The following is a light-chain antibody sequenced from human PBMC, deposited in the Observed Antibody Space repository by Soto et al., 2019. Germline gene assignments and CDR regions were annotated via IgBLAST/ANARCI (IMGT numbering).Light chain of an antibody. J-gene: IGLJ1*01. CDR3: SSYRSGGTFV. CDR2: EVT. V-gene: IGLV2-14*02. CDR1: SSDVGSHNF. Sequence: QSALTQPASVSGSPGQSITISCTGTSSDVGSHNFVSWYQQRPGKAPKLMIFEVTKRPSGVSSRFSASKSGNTASLTISGVRAEDEADYYCSSYRSGGTFVFGSGTKVTVL.